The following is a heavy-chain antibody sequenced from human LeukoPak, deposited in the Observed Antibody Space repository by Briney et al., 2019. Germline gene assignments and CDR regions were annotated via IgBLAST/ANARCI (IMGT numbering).Heavy chain of an antibody. Sequence: PSETLSLTCTVSGGSISSYYWSWIRQPPGKGLEWIGYIYYSGSTNYNPSPKSRVTISVDTSKNQFSLKLSSVTAADTAVYYCASQIMSSSRQVFDYWGQGTLVTVSS. V-gene: IGHV4-59*01. CDR2: IYYSGST. CDR3: ASQIMSSSRQVFDY. J-gene: IGHJ4*02. D-gene: IGHD6-13*01. CDR1: GGSISSYY.